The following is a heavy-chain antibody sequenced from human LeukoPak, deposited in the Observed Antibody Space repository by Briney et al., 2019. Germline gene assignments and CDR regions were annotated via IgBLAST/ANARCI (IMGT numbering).Heavy chain of an antibody. CDR1: GYTFTSYG. J-gene: IGHJ3*02. V-gene: IGHV1-2*02. CDR3: ARSKYYDFWSGSAGAFDI. CDR2: INPNSGGT. Sequence: ASVKVSCKASGYTFTSYGISWVRQAPGQGLEWMGWINPNSGGTNYAQKFQGRVTMTRDTSISTAYMELSRLRSDDTAVYYCARSKYYDFWSGSAGAFDIWGQGTMVTVSS. D-gene: IGHD3-3*01.